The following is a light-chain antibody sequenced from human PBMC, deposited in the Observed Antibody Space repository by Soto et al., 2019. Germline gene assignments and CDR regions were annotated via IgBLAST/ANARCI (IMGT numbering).Light chain of an antibody. CDR3: AAWDDSLSVL. CDR1: SSNIGSNY. CDR2: RNN. Sequence: QSVLTQPPSASGTPGQRVTISCSGSSSNIGSNYVYWYQQLPGTAPHLLIYRNNQRPSGVPDRFSGSKSGTSASLAISGLRSEDEADYYCAAWDDSLSVLFGGGTKLTVL. V-gene: IGLV1-47*01. J-gene: IGLJ2*01.